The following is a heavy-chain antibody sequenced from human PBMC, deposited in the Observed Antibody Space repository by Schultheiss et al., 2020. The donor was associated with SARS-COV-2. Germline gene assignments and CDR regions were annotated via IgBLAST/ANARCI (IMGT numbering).Heavy chain of an antibody. V-gene: IGHV4-61*08. Sequence: SETLSLTCTVSGGSISSGGYYWSWIRQHPGKGLEWIGYIYYSGSTNYNPSLKSRVTISVDTSKNQFSLKLSSVTAADTAVYYCARPTTGYYYGMDVWGQGTTVTVSS. CDR2: IYYSGST. CDR1: GGSISSGGYY. CDR3: ARPTTGYYYGMDV. D-gene: IGHD4-17*01. J-gene: IGHJ6*02.